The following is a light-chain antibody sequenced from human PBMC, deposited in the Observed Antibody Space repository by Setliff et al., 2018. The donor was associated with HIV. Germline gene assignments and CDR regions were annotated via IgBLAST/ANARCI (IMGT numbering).Light chain of an antibody. CDR1: SSDVGSYNY. CDR3: CSYAGNYTYV. V-gene: IGLV2-11*01. J-gene: IGLJ1*01. Sequence: QSALTQPASMSGSPGQSITISCTGTSSDVGSYNYVSWYQQHPGKAPKLMIYDVSKRPSGVPDRFSGSKSGNTASLTISGLQAEDEADYYCCSYAGNYTYVFGTGTKVTVL. CDR2: DVS.